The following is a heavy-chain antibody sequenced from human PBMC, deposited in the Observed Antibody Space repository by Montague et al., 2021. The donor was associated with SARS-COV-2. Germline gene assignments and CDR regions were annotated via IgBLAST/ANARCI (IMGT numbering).Heavy chain of an antibody. V-gene: IGHV4-39*07. D-gene: IGHD3-22*01. CDR2: MDYSGST. Sequence: SETLSLTCTVAGGSISSSSYDWGWIRQPPGKGLEWFGSMDYSGSTXYNPSVESRVTISVDTSKNQFSLKLSSVTAADTAVYYCAREGGWLSRGSYYFDYWGQGTLVTVSS. CDR3: AREGGWLSRGSYYFDY. CDR1: GGSISSSSYD. J-gene: IGHJ4*02.